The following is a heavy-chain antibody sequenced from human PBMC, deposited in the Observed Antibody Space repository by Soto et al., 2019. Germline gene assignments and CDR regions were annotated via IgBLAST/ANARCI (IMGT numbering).Heavy chain of an antibody. J-gene: IGHJ3*02. CDR1: GFTFSSYS. D-gene: IGHD6-19*01. CDR3: AKPWRDSSGWYPHDAFDI. V-gene: IGHV3-30*18. Sequence: PGGSLRLSCAASGFTFSSYSMHWVRQAPGKGLEWVAVISYDGSNKYYADSVKGRFTISRDNSKNTLYLQMNSLRAEDTAVYYCAKPWRDSSGWYPHDAFDIWGQGTMVTVSS. CDR2: ISYDGSNK.